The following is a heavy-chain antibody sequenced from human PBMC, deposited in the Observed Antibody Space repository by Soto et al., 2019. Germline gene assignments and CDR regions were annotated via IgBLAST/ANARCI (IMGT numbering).Heavy chain of an antibody. D-gene: IGHD3-10*01. J-gene: IGHJ4*02. V-gene: IGHV1-8*01. CDR2: MNPNSGNT. Sequence: ASVKVSCKASGYTFTSYDINWVRQATGQGLEWMGWMNPNSGNTGYAQKFQGRVTMTRNTSISTAYMELSSLRSEDTAVYYCARGLPDYYGSGYYFDYWGQGTLVTVSS. CDR3: ARGLPDYYGSGYYFDY. CDR1: GYTFTSYD.